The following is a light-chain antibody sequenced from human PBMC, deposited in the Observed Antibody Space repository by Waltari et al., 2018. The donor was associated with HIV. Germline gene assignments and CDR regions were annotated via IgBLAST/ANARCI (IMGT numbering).Light chain of an antibody. CDR2: DVN. J-gene: IGLJ2*01. V-gene: IGLV2-14*03. Sequence: QSALSQPASVSGSPGQSITISCFGTSADIGTFAYVPWYQQYAGKAPRLLIYDVNVRSSGVSNRFSGSKSGDTASLTISGLQAEDEADYYCSAYTFSNIPLFGGGTKLTVL. CDR1: SADIGTFAY. CDR3: SAYTFSNIPL.